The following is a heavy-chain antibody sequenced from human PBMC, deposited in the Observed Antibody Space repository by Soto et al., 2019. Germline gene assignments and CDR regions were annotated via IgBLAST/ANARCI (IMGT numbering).Heavy chain of an antibody. J-gene: IGHJ4*02. D-gene: IGHD3-22*01. Sequence: GGSLRLSCAASGFTFSSYAMSWVRQAPGKGLEWVSAISGSGGSTYYTDSVKGRFTISRDNSKNTLYLQMNSLRAEDTAVYYCASEGYYYDSSGRRAGRTDYWGQGTLVTVSS. CDR2: ISGSGGST. CDR3: ASEGYYYDSSGRRAGRTDY. V-gene: IGHV3-23*01. CDR1: GFTFSSYA.